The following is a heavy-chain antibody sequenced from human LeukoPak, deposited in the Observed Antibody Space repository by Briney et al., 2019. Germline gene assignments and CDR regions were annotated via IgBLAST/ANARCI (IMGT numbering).Heavy chain of an antibody. D-gene: IGHD5-24*01. CDR3: ARDLRDGYNLS. Sequence: SETLSLTCAVYGGSFSGYYWSWIRQPPGKGLEWIGEINHSGSTNYNPSLKSRVTISVDTSKNQFSLKLSSVTAADTAVYYCARDLRDGYNLSWGQGTLVTVSS. CDR2: INHSGST. V-gene: IGHV4-34*01. J-gene: IGHJ4*02. CDR1: GGSFSGYY.